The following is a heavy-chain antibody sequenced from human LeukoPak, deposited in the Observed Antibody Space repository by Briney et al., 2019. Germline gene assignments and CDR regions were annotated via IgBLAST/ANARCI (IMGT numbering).Heavy chain of an antibody. CDR3: ASPTRGYSYGDYGY. Sequence: SVKVSCKASGGTFSSYAISWVRQAPGQGLEWMGGIIPIFGTANYAQKFQGRVTITADKSTSTAYMELSSLRSEDTAVYYCASPTRGYSYGDYGYWGQGTLVTVSS. CDR1: GGTFSSYA. D-gene: IGHD5-18*01. CDR2: IIPIFGTA. J-gene: IGHJ4*02. V-gene: IGHV1-69*06.